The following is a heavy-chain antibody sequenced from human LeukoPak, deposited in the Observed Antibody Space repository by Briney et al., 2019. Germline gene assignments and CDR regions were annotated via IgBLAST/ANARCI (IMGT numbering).Heavy chain of an antibody. Sequence: GGSLRLSCAASGFTFSSYSMNWVRQAPGKGREWVSSIRSSSSYIYYADSVKGRFTISRDNAKNSLYLQMNSLRAEDTAVYYCAKDSSSGSSYYFHGMDVWGQGTTVIVSS. CDR1: GFTFSSYS. V-gene: IGHV3-21*01. CDR2: IRSSSSYI. D-gene: IGHD3-10*01. CDR3: AKDSSSGSSYYFHGMDV. J-gene: IGHJ6*02.